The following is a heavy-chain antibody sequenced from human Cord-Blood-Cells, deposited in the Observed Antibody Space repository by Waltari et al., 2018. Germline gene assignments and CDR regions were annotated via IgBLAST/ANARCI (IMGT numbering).Heavy chain of an antibody. CDR1: GGTFSSYA. J-gene: IGHJ5*02. CDR3: ARDLKAAAAENIWYDP. CDR2: IITILGIA. Sequence: QVQLVQSGAEVKKPGSSVKVSCKASGGTFSSYATSWVRQAPGQGLEWMGGIITILGIANDAQKFQGIVTITADEATSTAYMELSSLRSGDTAGYYCARDLKAAAAENIWYDPWGQGTLVTVSA. D-gene: IGHD6-13*01. V-gene: IGHV1-69*04.